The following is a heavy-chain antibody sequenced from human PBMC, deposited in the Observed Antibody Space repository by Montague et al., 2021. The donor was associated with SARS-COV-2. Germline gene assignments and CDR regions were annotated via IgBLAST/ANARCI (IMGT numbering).Heavy chain of an antibody. V-gene: IGHV4-34*01. CDR2: ITHSGST. D-gene: IGHD3-3*01. CDR1: TDSFGGYY. CDR3: ARGADYDFWSGFLRYKWFGP. Sequence: SETLSLTCAVHTDSFGGYYWSWIRRSPGKGLEWIGEITHSGSTNHNPSLQSRVTISVDKSKKQVSLKLRSLTAADTAVYYCARGADYDFWSGFLRYKWFGPWGQGTPVIVSS. J-gene: IGHJ5*02.